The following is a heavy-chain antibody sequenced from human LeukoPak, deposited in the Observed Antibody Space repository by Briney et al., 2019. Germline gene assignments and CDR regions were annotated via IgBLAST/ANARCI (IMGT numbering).Heavy chain of an antibody. D-gene: IGHD6-13*01. CDR3: ARVGGSSCLDY. V-gene: IGHV3-21*01. CDR1: GFTFSSYS. CDR2: ISSSSSYI. J-gene: IGHJ4*02. Sequence: GGSLRLSCAASGFTFSSYSMNWVRQAPGKGLEWVSSISSSSSYIYYADSVKDRFTISRDNAKNSLYLQMNSLRAEDTAVYYCARVGGSSCLDYWGQGTLVTVSS.